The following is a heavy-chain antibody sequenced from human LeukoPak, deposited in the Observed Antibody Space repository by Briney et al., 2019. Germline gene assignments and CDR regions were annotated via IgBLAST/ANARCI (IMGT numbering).Heavy chain of an antibody. J-gene: IGHJ5*02. Sequence: GGSLRLSCAASGFTFSSYSMNWVRQAPGKGLEWVSRITSSSHYIYYADSVKGRFTISRDNAKNSLYLDMSSLRADDTAVYYCARAENSGSGGLDPWGQGTLVTVSS. CDR3: ARAENSGSGGLDP. CDR2: ITSSSHYI. V-gene: IGHV3-21*01. D-gene: IGHD2-15*01. CDR1: GFTFSSYS.